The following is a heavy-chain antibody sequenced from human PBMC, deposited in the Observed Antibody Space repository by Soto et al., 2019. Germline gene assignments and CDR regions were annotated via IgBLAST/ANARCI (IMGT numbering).Heavy chain of an antibody. CDR3: ARGVEAAGTDWFAP. J-gene: IGHJ5*02. Sequence: QVQLVQSGAEVKKPGASVKVSCKASGYTFTSDDINWVRQATGQGLEWMGWMNPYSGDTGYAQKFQGGVTMTRDTTISTAYMELSSLSSEDAAVYYCARGVEAAGTDWFAPWGQGTLVTLSS. CDR2: MNPYSGDT. V-gene: IGHV1-8*01. CDR1: GYTFTSDD. D-gene: IGHD6-13*01.